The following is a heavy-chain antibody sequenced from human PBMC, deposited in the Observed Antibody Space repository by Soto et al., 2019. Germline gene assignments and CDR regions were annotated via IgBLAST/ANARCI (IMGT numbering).Heavy chain of an antibody. CDR3: ARDQGVAAAGITWFDP. V-gene: IGHV4-4*07. D-gene: IGHD6-13*01. CDR2: IHSSGST. CDR1: GASMNSYH. J-gene: IGHJ5*02. Sequence: PSETLSLTXTVSGASMNSYHWSWIRQPAGKGLEWIGHIHSSGSTNYNPSLKSRVTMSVDTSKNQFSLRLMSLTAADTAVYYCARDQGVAAAGITWFDPWGQGSLVTVS.